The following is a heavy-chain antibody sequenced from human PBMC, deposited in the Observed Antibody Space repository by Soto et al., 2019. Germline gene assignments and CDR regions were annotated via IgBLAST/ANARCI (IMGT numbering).Heavy chain of an antibody. V-gene: IGHV4-61*01. Sequence: QVQLQESGPGLVKPSETLSLTCTVSGGSVSSGSYYWSWIRQPPGKGLEWIGYIYYSGSTNYNPSLKSRVTRSVDTSKNQFSLKLSSVTAADTAVYYCARTRITMVRGVIQKRYYYYGMDVWGQGTTVTVSS. CDR3: ARTRITMVRGVIQKRYYYYGMDV. D-gene: IGHD3-10*01. CDR1: GGSVSSGSYY. CDR2: IYYSGST. J-gene: IGHJ6*02.